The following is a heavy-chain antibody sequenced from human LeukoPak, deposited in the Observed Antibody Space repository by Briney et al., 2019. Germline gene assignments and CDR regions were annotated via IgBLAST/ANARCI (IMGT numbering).Heavy chain of an antibody. CDR2: IYYRGYT. D-gene: IGHD1-26*01. CDR3: ARLASGSYGPLTPFDY. CDR1: GGSISSYY. J-gene: IGHJ4*02. Sequence: SETLSLTCTVSGGSISSYYWSWIRQPPGEGGEWSGDIYYRGYTNYNPSLKGLVTISVDTSKDQFSLRLSSVTPADTDVYYSARLASGSYGPLTPFDYWGQGTLVTVSS. V-gene: IGHV4-59*08.